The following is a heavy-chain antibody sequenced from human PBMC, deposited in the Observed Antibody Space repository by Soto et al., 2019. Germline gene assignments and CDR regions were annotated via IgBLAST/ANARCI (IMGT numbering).Heavy chain of an antibody. CDR1: GFTFSSYA. Sequence: HPGGSLRLSCAASGFTFSSYAMSWVRQAPGKGLEWVSAISGSGGSTYYADSVKGRFTISRDNSKNTLYLQMNSLRAEDTAVYYCAKSNTPQAEHMAIYYYYGMDVWGQGTTVTVSS. V-gene: IGHV3-23*01. CDR3: AKSNTPQAEHMAIYYYYGMDV. D-gene: IGHD2-21*01. CDR2: ISGSGGST. J-gene: IGHJ6*02.